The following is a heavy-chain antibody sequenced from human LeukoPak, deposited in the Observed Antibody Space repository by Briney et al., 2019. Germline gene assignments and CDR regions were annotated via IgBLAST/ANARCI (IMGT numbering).Heavy chain of an antibody. V-gene: IGHV3-53*01. CDR1: GFSISHNY. Sequence: GGSLRLSCVVSGFSISHNYMSWVRQAPGKGLEWVSLIYSGADSYYADSVKGRFIISKDNSKNTVYLRMNTLRAEDTAVYYCASHYCTAGSCYFDGWGQGTLVSVSS. CDR2: IYSGADS. CDR3: ASHYCTAGSCYFDG. D-gene: IGHD2-8*02. J-gene: IGHJ4*02.